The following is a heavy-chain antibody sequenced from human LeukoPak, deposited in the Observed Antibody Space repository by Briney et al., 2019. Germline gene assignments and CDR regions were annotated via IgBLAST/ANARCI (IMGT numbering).Heavy chain of an antibody. CDR3: AKSGNTETVDY. V-gene: IGHV3-23*01. CDR1: GFTLSSYA. J-gene: IGHJ4*02. CDR2: IRDSDGRT. D-gene: IGHD6-25*01. Sequence: GGSLRLSCAASGFTLSSYAMSWVRQTPGKGLECVSTIRDSDGRTYYADSVEGRFTISRDNSTNTLYLQMNSLRAGDTAIYYCAKSGNTETVDYWGQGTLVTVSS.